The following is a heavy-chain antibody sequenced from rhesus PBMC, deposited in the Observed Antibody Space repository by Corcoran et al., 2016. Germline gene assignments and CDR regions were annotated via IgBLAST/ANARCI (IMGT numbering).Heavy chain of an antibody. Sequence: QVQLQESGPGLVKPSETLSLTCAVSGGSVSSSNWWSWIRQPPGKGLDWIGYISGSSGSTYYNPSRKSRVTISTDTSKNQCSLKLSSVTAADTAVYYCARLPLWTGYYTADYWGQGVLVTVSS. D-gene: IGHD3-3*01. V-gene: IGHV4-65*01. J-gene: IGHJ4*01. CDR1: GGSVSSSNW. CDR2: ISGSSGST. CDR3: ARLPLWTGYYTADY.